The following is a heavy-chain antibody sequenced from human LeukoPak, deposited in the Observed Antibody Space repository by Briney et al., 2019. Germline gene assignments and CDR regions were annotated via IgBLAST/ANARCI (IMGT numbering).Heavy chain of an antibody. CDR3: ARDWLAGNPYHAFDL. CDR2: IKEDGSEE. Sequence: QSGGSLRLSCAASGFTFSSYWMTWVRQAPGKRLECVANIKEDGSEEYYVDSVKGRFSISRDNAKNSLHLQMNSLRAEDTAVYYCARDWLAGNPYHAFDLWGKGTMVTVSS. CDR1: GFTFSSYW. D-gene: IGHD3-22*01. V-gene: IGHV3-7*01. J-gene: IGHJ3*01.